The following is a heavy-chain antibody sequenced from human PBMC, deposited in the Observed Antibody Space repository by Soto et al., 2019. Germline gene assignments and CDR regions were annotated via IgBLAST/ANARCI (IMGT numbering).Heavy chain of an antibody. J-gene: IGHJ6*02. V-gene: IGHV3-74*01. Sequence: EVQLVESGGGLVQPGGSLRLSCAASGFTFSSYWMHWVRQIPGKGLGWVSRVNSDGSTYYADPVKGRFTNTRDNAWNTVYLQMNRLRAENTALYCCARGLKNYYGMDVWGQGTPVTVSS. CDR3: ARGLKNYYGMDV. CDR1: GFTFSSYW. CDR2: VNSDGST.